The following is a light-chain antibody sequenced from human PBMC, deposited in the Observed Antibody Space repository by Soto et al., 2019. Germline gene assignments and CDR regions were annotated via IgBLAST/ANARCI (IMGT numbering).Light chain of an antibody. V-gene: IGLV2-14*03. Sequence: QSALTQPASVSGSPGQSITISCTGTSSDVGGYDYVSWYQQHPGKAPKLMIYDVSNRPSGVSNRFSGSKSGNTASLTISGLQAEDEAVYYRSSYTSSSALVVFGGGTKVTGL. CDR2: DVS. CDR1: SSDVGGYDY. J-gene: IGLJ2*01. CDR3: SSYTSSSALVV.